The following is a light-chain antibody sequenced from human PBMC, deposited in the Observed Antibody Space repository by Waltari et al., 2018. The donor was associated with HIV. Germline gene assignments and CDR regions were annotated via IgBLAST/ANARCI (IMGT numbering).Light chain of an antibody. Sequence: DIVMTQSPDSLAVSLGERATINCKSSRSVLSSSNDKNYLAWYQQKRGQPLKLLIYWASTRESGVPDRSSGSGSGTDFTLTISSLQAEDVALYYCQQYYDTPTFGPGTKVEIK. CDR1: RSVLSSSNDKNY. J-gene: IGKJ3*01. V-gene: IGKV4-1*01. CDR2: WAS. CDR3: QQYYDTPT.